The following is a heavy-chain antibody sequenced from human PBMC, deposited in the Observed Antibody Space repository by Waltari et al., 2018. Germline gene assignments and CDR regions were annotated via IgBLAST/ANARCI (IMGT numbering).Heavy chain of an antibody. CDR2: IYYSGST. V-gene: IGHV4-39*07. CDR3: ARDRRIVVVPAAIDGYYYYGMDV. D-gene: IGHD2-2*01. Sequence: QLQLQESGPGLVKPSETLSLTCTVSGGSISSSSYYWGWIRQPPGKGLAWIGSIYYSGSTYYNPSLKSRVTISVDTSKNQFSLKLSSVTAADTAVYYCARDRRIVVVPAAIDGYYYYGMDVWGQGTTVTVSS. J-gene: IGHJ6*02. CDR1: GGSISSSSYY.